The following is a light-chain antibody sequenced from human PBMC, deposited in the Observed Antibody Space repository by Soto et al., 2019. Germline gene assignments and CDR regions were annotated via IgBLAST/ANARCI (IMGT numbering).Light chain of an antibody. CDR2: DAS. V-gene: IGKV3-11*01. Sequence: EIVLTQSPATLSLSPGERATLSCRASQSVSSYLAWYQQKPGQAPRLLIYDASTRATGIPTRFSGSGSEKDFPITISSLDPEDFAVYSSQQRSNWPPVLTFGGGTKVEIK. J-gene: IGKJ4*01. CDR3: QQRSNWPPVLT. CDR1: QSVSSY.